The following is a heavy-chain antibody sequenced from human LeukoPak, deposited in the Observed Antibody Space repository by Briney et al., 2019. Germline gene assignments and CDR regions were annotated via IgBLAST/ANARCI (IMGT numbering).Heavy chain of an antibody. D-gene: IGHD3-16*01. Sequence: GESLEISCKGSGYSFTSYWLGWVRQMPGKGLEWMGIIYPGDSDTRYSPSFQGQVTISADKSISTAYLQWSSLKASDTAMYYCARPIMTTADPYGMDVWGQGTTVTVSS. CDR2: IYPGDSDT. CDR1: GYSFTSYW. V-gene: IGHV5-51*01. CDR3: ARPIMTTADPYGMDV. J-gene: IGHJ6*02.